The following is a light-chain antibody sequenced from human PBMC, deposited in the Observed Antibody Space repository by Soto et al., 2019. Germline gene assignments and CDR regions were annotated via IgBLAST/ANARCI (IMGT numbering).Light chain of an antibody. V-gene: IGKV3-20*01. CDR2: GTS. Sequence: EVVLTQSPGTLSLSPGERATLSCGASQIVSSSFLAWYQQKPGQAPRLLIHGTSSRATGIPDRFSGSGSRTDFTFTISRLEPEDFAVYYCQQYDKSPWTFGQGTKVEIK. J-gene: IGKJ1*01. CDR3: QQYDKSPWT. CDR1: QIVSSSF.